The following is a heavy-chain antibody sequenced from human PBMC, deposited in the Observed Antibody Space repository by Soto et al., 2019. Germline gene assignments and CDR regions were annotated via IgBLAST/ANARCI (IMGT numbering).Heavy chain of an antibody. D-gene: IGHD2-15*01. V-gene: IGHV3-23*01. CDR3: VKGGWLDV. CDR2: INPSSGTT. CDR1: GFSFSNYE. Sequence: EVQLLESGGGLVQPGGSLRLACAASGFSFSNYEMTWARQAPGKGLEWVAFINPSSGTTHYADSVKGGFTISRDNSKDTLYLQLSSLRVEDTAVYYCVKGGWLDVWGQGTTVTVSS. J-gene: IGHJ6*02.